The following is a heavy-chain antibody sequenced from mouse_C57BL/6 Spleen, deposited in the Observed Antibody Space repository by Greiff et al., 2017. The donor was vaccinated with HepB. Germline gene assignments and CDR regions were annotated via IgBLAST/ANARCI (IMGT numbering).Heavy chain of an antibody. D-gene: IGHD1-1*01. CDR3: TRGGYYGRYYAMDY. CDR1: GYTFTDYE. CDR2: IDPETGGT. V-gene: IGHV1-15*01. J-gene: IGHJ4*01. Sequence: VQLQQSGAELVRPGASVTLSCKASGYTFTDYEMHWVKQTPVHGLEWIGAIDPETGGTAYNQKFKGKAILTADKSSSTAYMELRSLTSEDSAVYYCTRGGYYGRYYAMDYWGQGTSVTVSS.